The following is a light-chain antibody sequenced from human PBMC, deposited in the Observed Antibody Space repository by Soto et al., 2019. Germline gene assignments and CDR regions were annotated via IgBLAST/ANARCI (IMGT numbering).Light chain of an antibody. J-gene: IGLJ3*02. Sequence: QSALTQPRSVSGSPGQSVTISCTGTSSDVGAYNDVSWYQQHPGKPPKLMICDVSKRPSGVPDRFSGSKSGNAASLTISGLQAEDEADYYCCSYAGSYAWVFGGGTKLTVL. V-gene: IGLV2-11*01. CDR1: SSDVGAYND. CDR2: DVS. CDR3: CSYAGSYAWV.